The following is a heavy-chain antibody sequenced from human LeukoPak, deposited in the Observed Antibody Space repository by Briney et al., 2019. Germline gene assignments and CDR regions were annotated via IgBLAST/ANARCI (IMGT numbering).Heavy chain of an antibody. D-gene: IGHD3-16*01. V-gene: IGHV4-34*01. CDR3: ARERGFMITFGGVTPIVYFDL. CDR2: INHSGST. CDR1: GGSFSGYY. Sequence: SETLSLTCAVYGGSFSGYYWSWIRQPPGKGLEWIGEINHSGSTNYNPSLKSRVPISVATSKNQFSLKLSSVTAADTAVYYCARERGFMITFGGVTPIVYFDLWGRGTLVTVSS. J-gene: IGHJ2*01.